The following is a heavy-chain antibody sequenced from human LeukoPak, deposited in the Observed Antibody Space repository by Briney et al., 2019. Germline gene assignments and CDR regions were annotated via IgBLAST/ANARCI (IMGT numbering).Heavy chain of an antibody. J-gene: IGHJ6*03. CDR1: GFTFSYYW. CDR2: IKQDGSET. V-gene: IGHV3-7*01. D-gene: IGHD3-10*01. Sequence: GGSLRLSCAASGFTFSYYWMSWVRQAPGKGLEWVANIKQDGSETYYVDSVKGRFTISRDNAKNSLFLQMNSLRAEDTALYYCARDKSGTMIRGVITTYYYSMDVWGKGTTVTTSS. CDR3: ARDKSGTMIRGVITTYYYSMDV.